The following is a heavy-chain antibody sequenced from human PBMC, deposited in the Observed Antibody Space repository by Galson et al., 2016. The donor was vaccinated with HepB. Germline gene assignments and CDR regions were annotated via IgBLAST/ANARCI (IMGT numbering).Heavy chain of an antibody. Sequence: SLRLSCAASGFTVQDNHVGWVRQAPGKGLEWVSTIYNVGAKHCADSVKGRFTISRDYLKNTVYLQMNSLRAEDTAVYYCVRKSTTGSGNSFEMWGQGTMVTVSS. CDR3: VRKSTTGSGNSFEM. CDR2: IYNVGAK. D-gene: IGHD1-14*01. CDR1: GFTVQDNH. J-gene: IGHJ3*02. V-gene: IGHV3-53*01.